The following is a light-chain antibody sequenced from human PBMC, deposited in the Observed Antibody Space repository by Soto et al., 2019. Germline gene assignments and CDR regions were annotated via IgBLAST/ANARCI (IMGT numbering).Light chain of an antibody. Sequence: EIVLTQSPATLSLSPGEKATLSCRASQNLNTYLAWYQQKPGQSPSLLIYDGSNRASGVPARFSGRGSGTDFTLTISSLEPEDFAVYFCQQRAVWPLTFGGGTKVEI. J-gene: IGKJ4*01. CDR1: QNLNTY. CDR2: DGS. V-gene: IGKV3-11*01. CDR3: QQRAVWPLT.